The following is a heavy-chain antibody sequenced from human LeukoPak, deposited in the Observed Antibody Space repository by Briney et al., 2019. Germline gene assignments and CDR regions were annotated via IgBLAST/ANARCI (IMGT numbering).Heavy chain of an antibody. V-gene: IGHV3-11*01. Sequence: GGSLRLSCAASGFTFSDYYMSWIRQAPGKGLEWVSYISSSGSTIYYADSVKGRFTISRDNAKNSLYLQMNSLRAEDTAVYYCARDLYYGSGRASAFDIWGQGTMVTVSS. CDR2: ISSSGSTI. J-gene: IGHJ3*02. D-gene: IGHD3-10*01. CDR1: GFTFSDYY. CDR3: ARDLYYGSGRASAFDI.